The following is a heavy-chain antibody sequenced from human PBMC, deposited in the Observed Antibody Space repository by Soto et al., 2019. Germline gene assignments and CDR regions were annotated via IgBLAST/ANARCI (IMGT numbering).Heavy chain of an antibody. Sequence: SETLSLTCTVSGGSISSISYYWGWIRQPPGKGLEWIGSIYYSGSTYYNPSLKSRVTISVDTSKNQFSLKLSSVTAADTAVYYCAGGYSSSWYYFDYWGQGTLVTVSS. D-gene: IGHD6-13*01. CDR3: AGGYSSSWYYFDY. J-gene: IGHJ4*02. CDR2: IYYSGST. V-gene: IGHV4-39*01. CDR1: GGSISSISYY.